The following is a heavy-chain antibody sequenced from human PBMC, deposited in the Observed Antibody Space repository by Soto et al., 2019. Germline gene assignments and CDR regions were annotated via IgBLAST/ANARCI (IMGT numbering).Heavy chain of an antibody. CDR3: ARGFGAYSWFDP. CDR2: IYYNGNT. D-gene: IGHD3-16*01. V-gene: IGHV4-39*02. CDR1: GGSISSRSYY. J-gene: IGHJ5*02. Sequence: SETLSLTCTVSGGSISSRSYYRAWIRQPPGKGLEWIATIYYNGNTYYNPSLKSRATISVDASENRFSLKLRSVTAADTAVYYCARGFGAYSWFDPRGQRTLLTVSS.